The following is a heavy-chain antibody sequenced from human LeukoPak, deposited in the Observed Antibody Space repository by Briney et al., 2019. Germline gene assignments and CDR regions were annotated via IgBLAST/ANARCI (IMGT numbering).Heavy chain of an antibody. V-gene: IGHV3-23*01. CDR3: ATHFTMATDISIFDY. CDR2: ISGSGGST. Sequence: PGGSLRLSCAASGFTFHTYAMSWVRQAPGKGLQWVSTISGSGGSTYYADSVKGRFTISRDNSKNTLYLQLNSLRAEDTATYYCATHFTMATDISIFDYWGQGSLVTVSS. J-gene: IGHJ4*02. D-gene: IGHD3-3*02. CDR1: GFTFHTYA.